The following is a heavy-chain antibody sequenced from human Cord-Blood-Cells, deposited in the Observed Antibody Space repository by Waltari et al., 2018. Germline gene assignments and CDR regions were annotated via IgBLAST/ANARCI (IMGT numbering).Heavy chain of an antibody. J-gene: IGHJ3*01. CDR3: ARRVLVISGIGVAFDL. Sequence: QLQLQESGPGLVKPSETLSLTCTVSGGSISSSSYYWGWIRQPQGKGLEWIGGIYYSGSTYNHPTLKSRVTMSVDTSKIQFSLKLSSVTAAYMALYHCARRVLVISGIGVAFDLWGQGTMVTVAS. CDR2: IYYSGST. CDR1: GGSISSSSYY. D-gene: IGHD2-8*02. V-gene: IGHV4-39*01.